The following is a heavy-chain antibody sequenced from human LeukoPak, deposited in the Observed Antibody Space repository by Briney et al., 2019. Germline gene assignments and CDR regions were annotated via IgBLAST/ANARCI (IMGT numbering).Heavy chain of an antibody. CDR1: GGSVSSYY. D-gene: IGHD1-14*01. CDR2: IHDSGRT. Sequence: PSETLSLTCSVSGGSVSSYYWSWIRQSPGKGLEWIGYIHDSGRTNYNPSLKSRVTGFVDTSKNQVSLRLSSVTAADTAVYYCARHGTISSESYFDYWGQGALVTVSS. J-gene: IGHJ4*02. V-gene: IGHV4-59*08. CDR3: ARHGTISSESYFDY.